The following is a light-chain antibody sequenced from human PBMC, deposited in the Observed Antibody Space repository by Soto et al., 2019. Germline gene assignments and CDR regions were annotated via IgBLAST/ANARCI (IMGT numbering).Light chain of an antibody. Sequence: DIQMTQSPSSLSASVGDRVTITCQASQDISKFLNWYQLKPGKAPRLLIFDASSVETGVPSRFSGSGSWTHFTFTIDSLQAEDLATYYCQQCEDLPLTFDGGTTVEI. CDR2: DAS. CDR1: QDISKF. V-gene: IGKV1-33*01. J-gene: IGKJ4*01. CDR3: QQCEDLPLT.